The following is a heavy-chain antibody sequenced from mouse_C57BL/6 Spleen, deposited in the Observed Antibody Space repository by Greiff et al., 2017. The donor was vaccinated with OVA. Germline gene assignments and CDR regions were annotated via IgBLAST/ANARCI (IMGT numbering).Heavy chain of an antibody. CDR1: GYAFSSSW. CDR2: IYPGDGDT. Sequence: QVQLQQSGPELVKPGASVKISCKASGYAFSSSWMNWVKQRPGQGLEWIGRIYPGDGDTNYNGKFKGKATLTADKSSSTAYMQLSSLTSEDSAVYFCARSGGKSGGAMDYWGQGTSVTVSS. J-gene: IGHJ4*01. V-gene: IGHV1-82*01. D-gene: IGHD2-1*01. CDR3: ARSGGKSGGAMDY.